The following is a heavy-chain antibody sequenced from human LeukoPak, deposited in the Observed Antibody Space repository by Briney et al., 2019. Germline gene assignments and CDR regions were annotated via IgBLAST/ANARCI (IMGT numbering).Heavy chain of an antibody. Sequence: GGSLRLSCATSGFTFDDYVMHWVRQPPGKGLEWVSLISGVGGSAYYADSVKGRFAISRDNSRNSLYLQMNSLRTEDTALYYCAKDLADIAEVAEVSAAIDYWGQGTLVTVSS. CDR3: AKDLADIAEVAEVSAAIDY. CDR2: ISGVGGSA. D-gene: IGHD2-15*01. V-gene: IGHV3-43*02. CDR1: GFTFDDYV. J-gene: IGHJ4*02.